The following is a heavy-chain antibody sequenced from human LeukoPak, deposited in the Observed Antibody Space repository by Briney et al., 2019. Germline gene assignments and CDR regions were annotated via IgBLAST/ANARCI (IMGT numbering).Heavy chain of an antibody. D-gene: IGHD5-12*01. Sequence: PSETLSLTCTVSGGSISSYYWSWIRQPPGKGLEWIGYIYHSGSTKYNPSLKSRVTISVDTSKNQFSLKMSSVTAADTTVYYCARDGYSGNDGLWGQGTLVTVSS. CDR1: GGSISSYY. CDR3: ARDGYSGNDGL. J-gene: IGHJ4*02. V-gene: IGHV4-59*01. CDR2: IYHSGST.